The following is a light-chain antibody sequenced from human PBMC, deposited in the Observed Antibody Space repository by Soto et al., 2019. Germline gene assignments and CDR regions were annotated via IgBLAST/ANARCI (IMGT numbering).Light chain of an antibody. Sequence: EIVMTQSPATLSVSPGEKATLSCRASQSVSNNLAWYQQKPGQAPRLLIYFASTRATGIPARFSGSGSGTAFTVSISSLQSECCAVYYCQQYNKWPLTCGGVIKVE. J-gene: IGKJ4*01. CDR1: QSVSNN. CDR3: QQYNKWPLT. V-gene: IGKV3-15*01. CDR2: FAS.